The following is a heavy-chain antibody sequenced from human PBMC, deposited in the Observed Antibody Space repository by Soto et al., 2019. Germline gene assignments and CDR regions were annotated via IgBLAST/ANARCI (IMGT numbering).Heavy chain of an antibody. V-gene: IGHV1-18*04. CDR2: ISAYNGNT. D-gene: IGHD3-3*01. Sequence: ASVKVSFKASGYSFTSYGISWSRQAPGQGLEWMGWISAYNGNTKYTQKLQGRVTMTTDTSTSTAYMELRSLRSDDTAVYYCARDTIFGVVNLDYWGQGTLVTVSS. CDR1: GYSFTSYG. J-gene: IGHJ4*02. CDR3: ARDTIFGVVNLDY.